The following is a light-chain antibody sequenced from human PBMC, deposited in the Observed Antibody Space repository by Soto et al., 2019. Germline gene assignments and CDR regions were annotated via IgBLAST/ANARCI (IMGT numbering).Light chain of an antibody. CDR1: QSVSSY. CDR2: DAS. J-gene: IGKJ1*01. CDR3: QQRSNWPT. Sequence: EIVLTQSPATLSLSPGERATLSCRARQSVSSYLAWYQQKPGQAPRLLIYDASNRATGIPARFSGSGSGTDFTLTISSLEPDDFAVYYCQQRSNWPTFGQGTKVEIK. V-gene: IGKV3-11*01.